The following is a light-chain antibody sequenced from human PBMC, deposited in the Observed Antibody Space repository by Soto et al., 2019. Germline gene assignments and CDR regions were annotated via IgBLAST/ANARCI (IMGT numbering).Light chain of an antibody. CDR1: QNSISH. CDR2: GAS. V-gene: IGKV1-33*01. J-gene: IGKJ5*01. CDR3: QRFDNLLIT. Sequence: DIQVTQSPSSLSASVGDRVTITCRASQNSISHLNWYQQKSGKAPKLLMNGASNLEAGVPSRFSGSGSGTDFTFTISSLQPEDTATYFCQRFDNLLITFCQGTRLEIK.